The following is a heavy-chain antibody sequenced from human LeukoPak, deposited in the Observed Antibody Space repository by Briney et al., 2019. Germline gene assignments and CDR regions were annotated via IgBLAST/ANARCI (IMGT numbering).Heavy chain of an antibody. D-gene: IGHD4-17*01. J-gene: IGHJ3*02. CDR3: ARSTAVTTGYAFDI. CDR2: IYPGDSDT. V-gene: IGHV5-51*01. CDR1: GYNFTNYW. Sequence: RGESLKISCKDSGYNFTNYWIGWVRQMPGKGLEWMGIIYPGDSDTRYSPSFQGQVTISADKSISTAYLQWSSLKASDTAMYYCARSTAVTTGYAFDIWGQGTMVTVSS.